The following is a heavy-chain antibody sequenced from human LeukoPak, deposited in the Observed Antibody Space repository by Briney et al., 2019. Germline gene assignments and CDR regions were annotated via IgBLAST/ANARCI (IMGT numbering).Heavy chain of an antibody. CDR2: INSDGSST. D-gene: IGHD6-6*01. CDR3: ARRSIAAHSFDY. V-gene: IGHV3-74*01. CDR1: GFTFSSYW. J-gene: IGHJ4*02. Sequence: GGSLRLSCAASGFTFSSYWMNWARQAPGKGLVWVSRINSDGSSTSYADSVKGRFTISRDNAKNTLYLQMNSLRAEDTAVYYCARRSIAAHSFDYWGQGTLVTVSS.